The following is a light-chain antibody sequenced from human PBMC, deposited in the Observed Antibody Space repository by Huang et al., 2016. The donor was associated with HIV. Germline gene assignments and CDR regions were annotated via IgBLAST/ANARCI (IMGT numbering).Light chain of an antibody. CDR3: QQYYNTTLS. CDR2: AAS. V-gene: IGKV1-NL1*01. Sequence: DNQMTQSPSSLSASVGDRVTITCRASRGISNSLAWCQQQPGTAPKLLLYAASRLQGGVPSRFSGSGSRTDYTLTISSLQPEDSATYYCQQYYNTTLSFGGGTKVEIK. J-gene: IGKJ4*01. CDR1: RGISNS.